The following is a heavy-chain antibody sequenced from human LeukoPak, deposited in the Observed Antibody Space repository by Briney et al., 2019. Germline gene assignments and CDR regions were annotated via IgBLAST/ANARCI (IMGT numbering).Heavy chain of an antibody. CDR2: IHTSGST. D-gene: IGHD6-6*01. V-gene: IGHV4-4*07. Sequence: SSETLSRTGTGSGGSISTYDWSWIRQPAGKGLEWIGGIHTSGSTDYNPSLKSRVTMSVDTSKKQFSLRLSSVTAADTAMHYCAREGSMTSRPFVSIDYWGQGTLVTVSS. CDR1: GGSISTYD. CDR3: AREGSMTSRPFVSIDY. J-gene: IGHJ4*02.